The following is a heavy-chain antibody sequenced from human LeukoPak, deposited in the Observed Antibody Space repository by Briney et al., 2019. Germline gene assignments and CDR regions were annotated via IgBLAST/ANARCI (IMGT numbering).Heavy chain of an antibody. J-gene: IGHJ4*02. D-gene: IGHD6-13*01. V-gene: IGHV4-34*01. Sequence: PSETLSLTCAVYGGSFSGYYWSWIRQPPGKGLEWIGEIDHSGSTNYNPSLKSRVTISVDTSKNQFSLKLSSVTAADTAVYYCGYSSSWYYFDYWGQGTLVTVSS. CDR2: IDHSGST. CDR1: GGSFSGYY. CDR3: GYSSSWYYFDY.